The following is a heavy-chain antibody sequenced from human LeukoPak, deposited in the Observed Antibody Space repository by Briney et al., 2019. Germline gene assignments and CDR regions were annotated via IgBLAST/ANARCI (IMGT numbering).Heavy chain of an antibody. CDR1: GFTFSSYE. CDR3: ARRSRIGFDY. CDR2: ISSSAI. V-gene: IGHV3-48*03. D-gene: IGHD3-16*02. Sequence: PGGSLRLSCAASGFTFSSYEMNWVRQAPGKGLEWVSSISSSAIYYEDSVKGRLAISRDNAKNSLYLQMNSLRAEDTAVYYCARRSRIGFDYWGQGTLVTVSS. J-gene: IGHJ4*02.